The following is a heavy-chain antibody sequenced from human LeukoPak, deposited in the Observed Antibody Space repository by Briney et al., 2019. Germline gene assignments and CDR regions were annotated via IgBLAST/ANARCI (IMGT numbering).Heavy chain of an antibody. CDR3: ARVYVTVVRGSWFDP. V-gene: IGHV4-34*01. Sequence: SETLSLTCAVNGGSLSGYSWSWIRQPPGKGLEWIGEINHSGSTNYNASLTSRVTISADTSQNQFSLKLRSVTAADTAVCYCARVYVTVVRGSWFDPWGQGTLVTVSS. CDR1: GGSLSGYS. CDR2: INHSGST. J-gene: IGHJ5*02. D-gene: IGHD3-10*01.